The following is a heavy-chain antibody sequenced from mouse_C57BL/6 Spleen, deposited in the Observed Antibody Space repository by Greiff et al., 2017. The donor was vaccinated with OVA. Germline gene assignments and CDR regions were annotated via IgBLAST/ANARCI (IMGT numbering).Heavy chain of an antibody. CDR3: ARIYYDYGDAMDY. D-gene: IGHD2-4*01. CDR1: GFTFSDYG. J-gene: IGHJ4*01. CDR2: ISSGSSTI. Sequence: EVHLVESGGGLVKPGGSLKLSCAASGFTFSDYGMHWVRQAPEKGLEWVAYISSGSSTIYYADTVKGRFTISRDNAKNTLFLQMTSLRSEDTAMYYCARIYYDYGDAMDYWGQGTSVTVSS. V-gene: IGHV5-17*01.